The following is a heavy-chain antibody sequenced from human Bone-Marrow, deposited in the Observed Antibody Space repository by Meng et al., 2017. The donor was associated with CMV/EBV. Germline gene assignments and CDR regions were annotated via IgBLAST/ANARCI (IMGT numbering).Heavy chain of an antibody. CDR1: GYMFIGYY. V-gene: IGHV1-2*02. D-gene: IGHD2-2*01. CDR3: AKDLVPAAVGQDAFDV. CDR2: INPNSGGT. J-gene: IGHJ3*01. Sequence: ASVKVSCKTSGYMFIGYYILWLRQAPGQGFEWMGWINPNSGGTNYAQKFQGRVTMTRDTSISTAYMELSRLRSDDTAVYYCAKDLVPAAVGQDAFDVWGQGTRVT.